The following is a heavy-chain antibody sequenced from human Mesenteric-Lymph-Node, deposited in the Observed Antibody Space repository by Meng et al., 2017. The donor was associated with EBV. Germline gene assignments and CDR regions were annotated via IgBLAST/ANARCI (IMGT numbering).Heavy chain of an antibody. J-gene: IGHJ2*01. D-gene: IGHD1-26*01. V-gene: IGHV4-4*02. CDR1: GGSISSSNW. Sequence: QVQRQESGPGLGGPSGTLSLTCFVSGGSISSSNWWSWVRQSPGKGLEWIGEIYHGGSTNYNPSLKSRVTMSVDKSQNQFSLKLTSVTAADRAIYYCARGEIVRGEWYFDLWGRGTLVTVSS. CDR2: IYHGGST. CDR3: ARGEIVRGEWYFDL.